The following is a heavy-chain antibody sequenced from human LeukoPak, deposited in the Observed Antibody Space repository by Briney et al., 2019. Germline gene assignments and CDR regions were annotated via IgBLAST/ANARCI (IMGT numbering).Heavy chain of an antibody. CDR1: GFTFSSYA. J-gene: IGHJ4*02. CDR2: INEDGSEK. CDR3: ARPELPGWSVFFDF. V-gene: IGHV3-7*01. D-gene: IGHD2-15*01. Sequence: SGGSLRLSCAASGFTFSSYAMSWVRQAPGKGLEWVANINEDGSEKYYADSVKGRFTISRDNARNSLFLQMNSLRAGDTAVYYCARPELPGWSVFFDFWGQGTLVTVSS.